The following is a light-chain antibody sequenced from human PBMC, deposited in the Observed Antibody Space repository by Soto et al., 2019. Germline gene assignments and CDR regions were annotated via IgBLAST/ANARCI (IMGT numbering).Light chain of an antibody. CDR3: GTWDSSLSAGRV. J-gene: IGLJ3*02. CDR2: ENN. V-gene: IGLV1-51*02. Sequence: QSVLTQPPSVSAAPGQKVTISCSGSSSNIGNNYVSWYQQLPGTAPKLLIYENNKRPSGIPDRFSGSKSGTSATLGITGLQTGDEDDYYCGTWDSSLSAGRVFGGGTKLTVL. CDR1: SSNIGNNY.